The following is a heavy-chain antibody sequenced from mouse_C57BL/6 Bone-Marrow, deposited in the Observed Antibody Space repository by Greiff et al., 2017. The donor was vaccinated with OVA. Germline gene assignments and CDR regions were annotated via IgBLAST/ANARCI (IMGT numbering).Heavy chain of an antibody. V-gene: IGHV5-6*01. CDR3: ARHLLTGTSFDY. J-gene: IGHJ2*01. Sequence: EVHLVESGGDLVKPGGSLKLSCAASGFTFSSYGMSWVRQTPDKRLEWVATISSGGSYTYYPDSVQGRFTISRDNAKNTLYLQMSSLKSEDTAMYYCARHLLTGTSFDYWGQGTTLTVSS. CDR1: GFTFSSYG. D-gene: IGHD4-1*01. CDR2: ISSGGSYT.